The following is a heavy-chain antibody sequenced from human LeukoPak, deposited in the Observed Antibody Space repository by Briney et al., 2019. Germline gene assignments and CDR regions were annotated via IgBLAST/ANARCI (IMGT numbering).Heavy chain of an antibody. CDR3: AKDGYYYGSGSYSY. V-gene: IGHV3-23*01. CDR2: ISGSGGST. J-gene: IGHJ4*02. Sequence: GGSLRLSCAASGFTFSSYAMSWVRQAPGKGLEWVSAISGSGGSTYYADSVKGRFTISRDNSKNTLYPQMNSLRAEDTAVYYCAKDGYYYGSGSYSYWGQGTLVTVSS. CDR1: GFTFSSYA. D-gene: IGHD3-10*01.